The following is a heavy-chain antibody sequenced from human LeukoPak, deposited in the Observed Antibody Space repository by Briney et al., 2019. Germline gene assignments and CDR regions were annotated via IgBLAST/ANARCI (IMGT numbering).Heavy chain of an antibody. V-gene: IGHV4-59*01. Sequence: PSETLSLTCTVSGGSISSYYWSWIRQPPGKGLEWIGYIYYSGSTNYNPSLKSRVTISVDTSKNQFSLKLSSVTAADTAVYYCARDNLYHLDYWGQGTLVTVSS. CDR1: GGSISSYY. D-gene: IGHD2-2*01. CDR3: ARDNLYHLDY. J-gene: IGHJ4*02. CDR2: IYYSGST.